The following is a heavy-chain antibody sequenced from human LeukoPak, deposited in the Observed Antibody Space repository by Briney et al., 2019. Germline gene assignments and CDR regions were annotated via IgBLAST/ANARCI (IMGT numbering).Heavy chain of an antibody. D-gene: IGHD6-19*01. J-gene: IGHJ4*02. Sequence: WGVLRLSCAASGFTFSSYAMSWVRQAPGKGLEWVSAISGSGGSTYYAGSVKGRFTISRDNAKNSLYLQMNSLRDEDTAVYYCARATYSSGWYVDYWGQGTLVTVSS. CDR2: ISGSGGST. CDR3: ARATYSSGWYVDY. V-gene: IGHV3-23*01. CDR1: GFTFSSYA.